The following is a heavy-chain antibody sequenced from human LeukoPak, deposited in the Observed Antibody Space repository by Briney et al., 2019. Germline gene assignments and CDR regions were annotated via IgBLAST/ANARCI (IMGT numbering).Heavy chain of an antibody. CDR1: EFTFRSYS. CDR3: ARRGYHDYSGFDY. V-gene: IGHV3-21*01. CDR2: ISGSSSDI. D-gene: IGHD1-26*01. Sequence: GGSLRLSCAGSEFTFRSYSMHWVRQAPGKGLEWVSSISGSSSDIYYADSVKGRFTISRDNSKNSLYLQMKSLRAEDTALYYCARRGYHDYSGFDYWGQGTLVTASS. J-gene: IGHJ4*02.